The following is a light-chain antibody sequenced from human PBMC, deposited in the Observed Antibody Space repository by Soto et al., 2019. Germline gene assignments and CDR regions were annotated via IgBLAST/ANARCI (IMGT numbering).Light chain of an antibody. J-gene: IGKJ2*01. CDR2: GAS. Sequence: EIVLTQSPGTLSLSPGERATLSCRASQSVSSSFLAWYQQKPGQAPRLLIFGASRRAAGIPDRFSGSGSGTDFTLTIRRLEPEDFAVYYCQQYSRSSYTFGQGTKLEIK. CDR3: QQYSRSSYT. CDR1: QSVSSSF. V-gene: IGKV3-20*01.